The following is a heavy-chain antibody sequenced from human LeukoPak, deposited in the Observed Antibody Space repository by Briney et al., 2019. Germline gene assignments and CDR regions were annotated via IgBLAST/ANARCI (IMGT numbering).Heavy chain of an antibody. J-gene: IGHJ3*02. V-gene: IGHV1-69*06. CDR3: ARDRYSSSSFSRRVEPRGDAFDI. Sequence: GASVKVSCKASGGTFSSYAISWVRQAPGQGLEWMGGIIPIFGTANYAQKFQGRVTITADKSTSTAYMELSSLRSEDTAVYYCARDRYSSSSFSRRVEPRGDAFDIWGQGTMVTVSS. CDR1: GGTFSSYA. CDR2: IIPIFGTA. D-gene: IGHD6-6*01.